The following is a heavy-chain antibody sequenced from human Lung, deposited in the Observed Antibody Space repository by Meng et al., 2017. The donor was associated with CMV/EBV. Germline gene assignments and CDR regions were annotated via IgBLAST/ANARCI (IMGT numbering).Heavy chain of an antibody. Sequence: SXTXSLXCTVSGGSISSGGYYWSWIRQHPGKGLEWIGYIYYSGSTYYNPSLKSRVTISVDTSKNQFSLKLSSVTAADTAVYYCARDRCSSTSCYFGSYYYGMDVXGQGTTVTVSS. D-gene: IGHD2-2*01. J-gene: IGHJ6*02. V-gene: IGHV4-31*03. CDR1: GGSISSGGYY. CDR3: ARDRCSSTSCYFGSYYYGMDV. CDR2: IYYSGST.